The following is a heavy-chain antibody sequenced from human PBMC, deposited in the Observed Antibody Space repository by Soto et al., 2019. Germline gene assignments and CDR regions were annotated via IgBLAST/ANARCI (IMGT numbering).Heavy chain of an antibody. J-gene: IGHJ5*02. CDR2: ISGSGDST. CDR1: GFTFSSYV. V-gene: IGHV3-23*01. CDR3: AKDPTYYYDSSGYPSVGFDP. Sequence: GGSLRLSCASSGFTFSSYVMRLVRQAPGKGLEWVSAISGSGDSTYYADSVKGRFTISRDNSKNTLYLQMNSLRAEDTAVYYCAKDPTYYYDSSGYPSVGFDPWGQGILVTVSS. D-gene: IGHD3-22*01.